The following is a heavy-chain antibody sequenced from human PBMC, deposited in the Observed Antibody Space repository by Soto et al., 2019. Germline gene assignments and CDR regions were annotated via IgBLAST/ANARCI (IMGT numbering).Heavy chain of an antibody. J-gene: IGHJ4*02. V-gene: IGHV3-30*03. CDR1: GFTFSSYG. Sequence: AGGSLRLSCAASGFTFSSYGMHWVRQAPGKGLEWVAVISYDGSNKYYADSVKGRFTISRDNSKNTLYLQMNSLRAEDTAVYYCARETGDDFPQLDYWGQGTLVTVSS. D-gene: IGHD3-3*01. CDR2: ISYDGSNK. CDR3: ARETGDDFPQLDY.